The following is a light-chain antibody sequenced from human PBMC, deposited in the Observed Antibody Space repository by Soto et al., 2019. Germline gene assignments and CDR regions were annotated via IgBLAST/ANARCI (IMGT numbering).Light chain of an antibody. V-gene: IGKV1-27*01. CDR3: QKYNSAPLT. CDR1: QGIAPY. J-gene: IGKJ4*01. CDR2: ATS. Sequence: DVQMTQSPSSLSAFVGDRVTITCGAGQGIAPYLAWFQQKPGKVPKLLIYATSTLQSGVPSRFSGSGSGTDFTLTISSLQPEDVGTYYCQKYNSAPLTFGGGTKVEIK.